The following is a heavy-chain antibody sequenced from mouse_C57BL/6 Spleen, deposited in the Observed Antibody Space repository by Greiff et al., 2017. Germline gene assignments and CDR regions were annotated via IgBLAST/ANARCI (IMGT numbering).Heavy chain of an antibody. V-gene: IGHV5-6*01. Sequence: EVHLVESGGDLVKPGGSLKLSCAASGFTFSSYGMSWVRQTPDKRLEWVATISSGGSYTYYPDSVKGRFTISRDNAKNTLYLQMSSLKSEDTAMYYCARHEGELFFDYWGQGTTLTVSS. D-gene: IGHD4-1*01. CDR3: ARHEGELFFDY. J-gene: IGHJ2*01. CDR2: ISSGGSYT. CDR1: GFTFSSYG.